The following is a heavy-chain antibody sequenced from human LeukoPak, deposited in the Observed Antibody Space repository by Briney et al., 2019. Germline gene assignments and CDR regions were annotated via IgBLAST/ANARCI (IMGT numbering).Heavy chain of an antibody. CDR2: INPSCGRT. CDR1: GYTFTSYY. J-gene: IGHJ4*02. D-gene: IGHD2-21*01. V-gene: IGHV1-46*01. Sequence: ASVKVSCKASGYTFTSYYMHWVRQAPGQGLEWMGIINPSCGRTNYAQKFQGRVTMTRDMSTSTVYMELSSLRAEDTALYYCARGKGGDFYYLDYWGQGAQVTVSS. CDR3: ARGKGGDFYYLDY.